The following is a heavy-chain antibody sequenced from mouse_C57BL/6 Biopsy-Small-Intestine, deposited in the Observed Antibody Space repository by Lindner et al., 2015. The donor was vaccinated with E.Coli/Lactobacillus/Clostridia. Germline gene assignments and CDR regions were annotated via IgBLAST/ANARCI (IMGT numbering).Heavy chain of an antibody. CDR2: ISSGSSTI. Sequence: VQLQESGGGLVKPGGSLKLSCAASGFTFSDYGMHWVRQAPEKGLEWVAYISSGSSTIYYADTVKGRFTISRDNAKNTLFLRMTSLRSEDTAMYYCARDGIFAYVGPRDSGHCLC. CDR1: GFTFSDYG. V-gene: IGHV5-17*01. D-gene: IGHD2-1*01. CDR3: ARDGIFAY. J-gene: IGHJ3*01.